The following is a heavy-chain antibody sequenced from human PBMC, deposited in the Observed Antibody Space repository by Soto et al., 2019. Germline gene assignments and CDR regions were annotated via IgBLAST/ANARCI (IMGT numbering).Heavy chain of an antibody. V-gene: IGHV3-48*01. CDR1: GFTFSTYS. CDR3: ARRAV. J-gene: IGHJ6*02. CDR2: ITTSSSTI. Sequence: EVQLVESGGGLVQPGGSLRLSCVASGFTFSTYSMNWVRQAPGKGLEWISYITTSSSTIYYADSVKGRFTISRDNAKNSLYLQMNSLRVEDTAVYYCARRAVWGQGTTVTVS.